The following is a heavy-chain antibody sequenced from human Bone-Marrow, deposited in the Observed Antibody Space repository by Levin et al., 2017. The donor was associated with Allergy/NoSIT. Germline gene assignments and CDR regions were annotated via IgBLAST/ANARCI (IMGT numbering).Heavy chain of an antibody. J-gene: IGHJ4*02. CDR2: ISGSGGST. Sequence: GGSLRLSCAASGFTFSSYAMSWVRQAPGKGLEWVSAISGSGGSTYYADSVKGRFTISRDNSKNTLYLQMNSLRAEDTAVYYCAKDLNVGCSTSCYECVYWGQGTLVTVSS. D-gene: IGHD2-2*01. V-gene: IGHV3-23*01. CDR3: AKDLNVGCSTSCYECVY. CDR1: GFTFSSYA.